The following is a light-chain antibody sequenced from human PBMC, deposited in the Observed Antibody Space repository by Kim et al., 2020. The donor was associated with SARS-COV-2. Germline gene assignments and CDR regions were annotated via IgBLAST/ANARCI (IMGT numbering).Light chain of an antibody. Sequence: SYELTQPLSVSVALGQTAKITCGGNNIGGKHVHWYQQKPGQAPVTVIYRNNNLPSGIPERFSGSNSGNAASLSITRVQVGDEAVYFCQVWDSNTVIFGGGTQL. CDR1: NIGGKH. CDR2: RNN. CDR3: QVWDSNTVI. J-gene: IGLJ2*01. V-gene: IGLV3-9*01.